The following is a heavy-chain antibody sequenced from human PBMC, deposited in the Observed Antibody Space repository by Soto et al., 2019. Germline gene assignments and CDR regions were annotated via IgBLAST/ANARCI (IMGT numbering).Heavy chain of an antibody. V-gene: IGHV1-18*01. D-gene: IGHD3-3*01. CDR3: ARDRGGAGYYDFWSGYYFDY. CDR1: GYTFTSYG. CDR2: ISAYNGNT. Sequence: ASVKVSCKASGYTFTSYGISWVRQAPGQGLEWMGWISAYNGNTNYAQKLQGRVTMTTDTSTSTAYMELRSLRSDDTAVYYCARDRGGAGYYDFWSGYYFDYWGQGTLVTVSS. J-gene: IGHJ4*02.